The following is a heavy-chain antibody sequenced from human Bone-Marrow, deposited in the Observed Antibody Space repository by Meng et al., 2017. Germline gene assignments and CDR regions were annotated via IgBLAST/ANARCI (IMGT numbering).Heavy chain of an antibody. CDR3: ARVGDTYYDNLTGTPFDY. D-gene: IGHD3-9*01. CDR2: IYYSGST. J-gene: IGHJ4*02. Sequence: SETLSLTCTVSGGSISSYYWSWIRQPPGKGLEWIGYIYYSGSTNYNPSLKSRVTISVDTSKNQFSLKLSSVTAADTAVYYCARVGDTYYDNLTGTPFDYWGQGTLVTVSS. CDR1: GGSISSYY. V-gene: IGHV4-59*12.